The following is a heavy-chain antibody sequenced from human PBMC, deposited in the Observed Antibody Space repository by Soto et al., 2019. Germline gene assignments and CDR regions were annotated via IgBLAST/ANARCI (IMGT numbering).Heavy chain of an antibody. Sequence: QVQLVESGGGLVQPVRSMSLSCASSGFTCSMYGIHWVRQSPGKGLAWVAVIWDDGSTKYYADSVKGRFNNSRDNSKNKLDMQMNGLRAEDTAVYYCGREGYSRSWDNSFDIWGQGTMVTVSS. CDR3: GREGYSRSWDNSFDI. CDR1: GFTCSMYG. CDR2: IWDDGSTK. J-gene: IGHJ3*02. D-gene: IGHD6-13*01. V-gene: IGHV3-33*01.